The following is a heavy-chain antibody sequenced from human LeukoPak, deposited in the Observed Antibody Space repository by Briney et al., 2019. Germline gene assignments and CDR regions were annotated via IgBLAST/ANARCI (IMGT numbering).Heavy chain of an antibody. Sequence: GASVKVSCKASGYTFTSYAMHWVRQAPGQRLEWMGWTNAGNGNTKYSQEFQGRVTITRDTSASTAYMELSSLRSEDMAVYYCARDREFTPRGPYYYYMDVWGKGTTVTISS. CDR3: ARDREFTPRGPYYYYMDV. J-gene: IGHJ6*03. CDR1: GYTFTSYA. CDR2: TNAGNGNT. V-gene: IGHV1-3*02. D-gene: IGHD2-15*01.